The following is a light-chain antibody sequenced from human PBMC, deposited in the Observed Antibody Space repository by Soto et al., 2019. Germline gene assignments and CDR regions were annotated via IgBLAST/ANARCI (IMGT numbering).Light chain of an antibody. Sequence: EIVMTQSPATLSVSPGERATLSCRASQSVSSNLAWYQQKPGQAPRLLIYGAATRATGIPARFSGSGSGTEFTLTISGLQSEDFEVYYCEEYNNWPPITFGQGTRLEI. CDR2: GAA. CDR1: QSVSSN. CDR3: EEYNNWPPIT. J-gene: IGKJ5*01. V-gene: IGKV3-15*01.